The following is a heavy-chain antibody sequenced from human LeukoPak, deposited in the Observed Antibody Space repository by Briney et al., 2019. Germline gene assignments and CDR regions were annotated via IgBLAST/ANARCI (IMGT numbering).Heavy chain of an antibody. Sequence: ASVKVSCKASGYTFTYYYMHWVRQAPGQGLEWMGWINPYSGDTNYAQKFQGRVTMTRDTSITTAYMDLSRLKYDDTAVYYCARASVENTLRIDDYWGQGTLVTVSS. D-gene: IGHD2-15*01. CDR1: GYTFTYYY. CDR2: INPYSGDT. V-gene: IGHV1-2*02. J-gene: IGHJ4*02. CDR3: ARASVENTLRIDDY.